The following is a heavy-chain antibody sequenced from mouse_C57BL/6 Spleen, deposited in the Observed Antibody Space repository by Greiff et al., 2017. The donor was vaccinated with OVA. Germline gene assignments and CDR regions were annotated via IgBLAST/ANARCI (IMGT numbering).Heavy chain of an antibody. Sequence: EVKLEESGPGLVKPSQSLSLTCSVTGYSITSGYYWNWIRQFPGNKLEWMGYISYDGSNNYNPSLKNRISITRDTSKNQFFLKLNSVTTEDTATYYCARDYDYDKGFAYWGQGTLVTVSA. D-gene: IGHD2-4*01. V-gene: IGHV3-6*01. CDR1: GYSITSGYY. CDR2: ISYDGSN. J-gene: IGHJ3*01. CDR3: ARDYDYDKGFAY.